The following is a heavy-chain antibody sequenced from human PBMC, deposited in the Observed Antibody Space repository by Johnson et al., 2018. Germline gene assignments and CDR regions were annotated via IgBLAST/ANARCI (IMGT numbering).Heavy chain of an antibody. D-gene: IGHD5-18*01. CDR3: ARLVDSASEVDD. CDR2: ISSSGSYI. V-gene: IGHV3-21*01. J-gene: IGHJ4*02. Sequence: EVQLLESGGGLVKPGGSLRLSCAASGFTFSSHDMNWVRQAPGPGLEWVSSISSSGSYIYYADSLKGRFTISRDNAKNSLYMQMKSLRAEDKAVYDGARLVDSASEVDDGGQGTLVTVSS. CDR1: GFTFSSHD.